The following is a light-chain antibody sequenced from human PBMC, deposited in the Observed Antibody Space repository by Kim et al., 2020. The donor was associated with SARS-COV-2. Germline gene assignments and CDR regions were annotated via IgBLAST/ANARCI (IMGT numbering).Light chain of an antibody. CDR2: DVS. J-gene: IGLJ2*01. V-gene: IGLV2-11*01. Sequence: QSVLTQPRSVSGSPGQSVTIPCTGTSSDVGGYNYVSWYQQHPGKAPKLMIYDVSKRPSGVPDRFSGSKSGNTASLTISGLQAEDEADYYCCSYAGSYTLVFGGGTQLTVL. CDR1: SSDVGGYNY. CDR3: CSYAGSYTLV.